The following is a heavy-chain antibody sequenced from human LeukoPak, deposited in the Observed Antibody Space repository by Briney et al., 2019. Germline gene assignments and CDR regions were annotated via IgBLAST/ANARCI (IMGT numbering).Heavy chain of an antibody. J-gene: IGHJ6*02. CDR2: ISGSGGRT. Sequence: GGSLRHSCAASGFTFSSYAMSWVRQAPGKGLEWVSAISGSGGRTYYADSVKGRFTISRDNSKNTLYLQMNSLRAEDTAVYYCAKDQIVVTPSYGMDVWGQGTTVTVSS. D-gene: IGHD2-15*01. CDR3: AKDQIVVTPSYGMDV. V-gene: IGHV3-23*01. CDR1: GFTFSSYA.